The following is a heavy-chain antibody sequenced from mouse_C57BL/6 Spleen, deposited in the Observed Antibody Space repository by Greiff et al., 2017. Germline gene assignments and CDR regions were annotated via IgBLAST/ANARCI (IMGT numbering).Heavy chain of an antibody. V-gene: IGHV1-50*01. CDR1: GYTFTSYW. J-gene: IGHJ4*01. CDR2: IDPSDSDT. Sequence: QVQLQQPGAELVKPGASVKLSCKASGYTFTSYWMQWVKQRPGQGLEWIGEIDPSDSDTNYNQKFKGKATLTVDTSSSTAYMQRSSLTSEDSAVYYCARSRDSSEAMDYWGQGTSVTVSS. D-gene: IGHD3-2*02. CDR3: ARSRDSSEAMDY.